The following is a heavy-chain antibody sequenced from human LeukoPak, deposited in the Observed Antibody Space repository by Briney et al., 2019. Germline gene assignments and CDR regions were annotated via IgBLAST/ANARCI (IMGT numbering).Heavy chain of an antibody. CDR3: ARGPPSLFVVVVDY. CDR1: GYTFTSYG. CDR2: ISAYNGNT. Sequence: ASVKVSCKASGYTFTSYGISWVRQAPGQGLEWMGWISAYNGNTNYAQRLQGRVTMTTDTSTSTAYMELRSLRSDDTAVYYCARGPPSLFVVVVDYWGQGTLVTVSS. V-gene: IGHV1-18*01. J-gene: IGHJ4*02. D-gene: IGHD2-15*01.